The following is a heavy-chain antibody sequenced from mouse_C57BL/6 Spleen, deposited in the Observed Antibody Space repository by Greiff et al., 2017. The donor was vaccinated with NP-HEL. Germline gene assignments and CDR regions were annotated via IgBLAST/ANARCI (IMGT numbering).Heavy chain of an antibody. CDR2: IRNKANNHAT. CDR3: TGYYGSSYRYFDV. Sequence: DVQLVESGGGLVQPGGSMKLSCAASGFTFSDAWMDWVRQSPEKGLEWVAEIRNKANNHATYYAESVKGRFTISRDDSKSSVYLQMNSLRAEDTGIYYCTGYYGSSYRYFDVWGTGTTVTVSS. J-gene: IGHJ1*03. V-gene: IGHV6-6*01. CDR1: GFTFSDAW. D-gene: IGHD1-1*01.